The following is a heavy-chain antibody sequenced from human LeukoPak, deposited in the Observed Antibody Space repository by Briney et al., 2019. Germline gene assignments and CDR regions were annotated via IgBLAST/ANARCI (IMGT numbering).Heavy chain of an antibody. V-gene: IGHV4-39*07. CDR3: ARGGRIVGSGSFDY. Sequence: TFSRYWMSWVRQPPGKGLEWIGSIYYSGSTYYNPSLKSRVTISVDTSKNQFSLKLSSVTAADTAVYYCARGGRIVGSGSFDYWGQGTLVTVSS. CDR1: TFSRYW. CDR2: IYYSGST. D-gene: IGHD3-10*01. J-gene: IGHJ4*02.